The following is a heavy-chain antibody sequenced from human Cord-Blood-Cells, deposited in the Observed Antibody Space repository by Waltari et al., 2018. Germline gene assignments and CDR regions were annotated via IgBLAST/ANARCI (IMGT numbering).Heavy chain of an antibody. Sequence: QVQLQESGPGLVKPSGTLSLTCAVSGGSISSSNWWSWVRQPPGKGMKWIGESYHSGSTNYNPSLQSRVTISVDKSKNQFSLKLSSVTAADTAVYYCASITMVQGVQYYFDYWGQGTLVTVSS. CDR2: SYHSGST. V-gene: IGHV4-4*02. CDR3: ASITMVQGVQYYFDY. CDR1: GGSISSSNW. J-gene: IGHJ4*02. D-gene: IGHD3-10*01.